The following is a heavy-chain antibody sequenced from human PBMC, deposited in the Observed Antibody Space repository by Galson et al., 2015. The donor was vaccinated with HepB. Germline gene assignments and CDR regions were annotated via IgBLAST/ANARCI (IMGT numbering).Heavy chain of an antibody. D-gene: IGHD5-18*01. Sequence: SVKVSCKASGYTFTDYYLHWVRQAPGQGLEWMGWINPNSGGTNSAQKFQGWVIMTRDTSISAVYMELSRLRSDDTAVYYCARGPYTYGLDYWGQGTLVTVSS. J-gene: IGHJ4*02. CDR3: ARGPYTYGLDY. CDR1: GYTFTDYY. V-gene: IGHV1-2*04. CDR2: INPNSGGT.